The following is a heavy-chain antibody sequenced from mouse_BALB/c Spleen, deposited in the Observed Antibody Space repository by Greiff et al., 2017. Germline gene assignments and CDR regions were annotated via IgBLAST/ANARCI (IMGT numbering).Heavy chain of an antibody. V-gene: IGHV5-6-5*01. CDR1: GFTFSSYA. CDR3: AIDRYDFYAMDY. Sequence: EVKLVESGGGLVKPGGSLKLSCAASGFTFSSYAMSWVRQTPEKRLEWVASISSGGSTYYPDSVKGRFTISRDNARNILYLQMSSLRSEDTAMYYCAIDRYDFYAMDYWGQGTSVTVSS. D-gene: IGHD2-14*01. CDR2: ISSGGST. J-gene: IGHJ4*01.